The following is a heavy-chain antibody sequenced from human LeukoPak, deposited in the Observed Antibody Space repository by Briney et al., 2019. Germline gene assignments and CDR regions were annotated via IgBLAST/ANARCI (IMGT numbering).Heavy chain of an antibody. CDR3: ARDPTITVVKMDV. V-gene: IGHV1-2*02. CDR1: GYTFTDYF. CDR2: INPNGGDT. D-gene: IGHD3-10*01. Sequence: ASVKVSCKASGYTFTDYFTHWVRQAPGQGLEWMGWINPNGGDTTYAQKFQGRVTMTRDTSISTAYMELSSLRSDDTAVYYCARDPTITVVKMDVWGQGTTVTVSS. J-gene: IGHJ6*02.